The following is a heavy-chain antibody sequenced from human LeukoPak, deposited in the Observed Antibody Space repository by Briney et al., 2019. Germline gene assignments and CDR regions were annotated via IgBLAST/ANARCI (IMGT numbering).Heavy chain of an antibody. CDR1: GFAVTNNY. Sequence: GGSLRLSCAASGFAVTNNYMCWVRQAPGKGLEWVSVIFSNDNTYHADSVKGRFAISRDTSKNTLYLQMNSLRAEDTAVYYCAAVSTKTYYYGLDVWGQGTTVTVSS. D-gene: IGHD4-17*01. CDR2: IFSNDNT. CDR3: AAVSTKTYYYGLDV. V-gene: IGHV3-53*01. J-gene: IGHJ6*02.